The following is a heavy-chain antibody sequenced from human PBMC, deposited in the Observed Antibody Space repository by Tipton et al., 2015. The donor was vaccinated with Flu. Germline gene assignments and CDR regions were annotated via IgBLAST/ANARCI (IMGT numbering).Heavy chain of an antibody. J-gene: IGHJ3*01. CDR3: ARERTTVTTYDAFEV. CDR2: TIPALAFT. CDR1: GGNLKTYS. D-gene: IGHD4-17*01. V-gene: IGHV1-69*09. Sequence: QVQLVQSGAEVKKPGSSVKVSCRASGGNLKTYSINWVRQVPGQGLEWMGRTIPALAFTTSAQKFQARVTITADESTTTAYMELSSLRSEDTGIYYCARERTTVTTYDAFEVWGPGTMITVSA.